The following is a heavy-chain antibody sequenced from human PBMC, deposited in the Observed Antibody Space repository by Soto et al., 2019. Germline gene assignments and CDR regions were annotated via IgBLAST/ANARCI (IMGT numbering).Heavy chain of an antibody. Sequence: SETLSLTCAVYGGCFGGYYWSCIRKPPGKGLEWIGEINHSGSTNYNPALKSRVTISVDTSKSQFSLKLSSVTAADTAVYYCAKDSGYNYGYFRWFDPWGQGTLVTVSS. CDR3: AKDSGYNYGYFRWFDP. J-gene: IGHJ5*02. CDR1: GGCFGGYY. V-gene: IGHV4-34*01. CDR2: INHSGST. D-gene: IGHD5-18*01.